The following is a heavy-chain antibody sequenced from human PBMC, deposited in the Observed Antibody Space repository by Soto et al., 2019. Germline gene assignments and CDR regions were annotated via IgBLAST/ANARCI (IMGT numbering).Heavy chain of an antibody. J-gene: IGHJ4*02. D-gene: IGHD6-6*01. CDR3: ARESAARGHY. CDR2: IIPILGIA. V-gene: IGHV1-69*08. Sequence: QVQLVQSGAEVKKTGSSVKVSCKASGGTFSSYTISWVRQAPGQGLEWMGRIIPILGIANYAQKFQGRVTITAAQATSTAYMELSSLRSEDTAVYYCARESAARGHYWRQGTLVTVSS. CDR1: GGTFSSYT.